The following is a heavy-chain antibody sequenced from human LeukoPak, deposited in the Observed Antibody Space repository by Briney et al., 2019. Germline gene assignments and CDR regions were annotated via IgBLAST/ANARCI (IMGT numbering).Heavy chain of an antibody. CDR2: INHSGST. D-gene: IGHD3-16*02. CDR1: GGSFSGYY. J-gene: IGHJ4*02. Sequence: PSETLSLTCAVYGGSFSGYYWSWIRQPPGKGLEWIGEINHSGSTNYNPSLKSRVTISVDTSKNQFSLKLSSVTAADTAVYYCARGPRSYRYNYDWGQGTLVTVSS. CDR3: ARGPRSYRYNYD. V-gene: IGHV4-34*01.